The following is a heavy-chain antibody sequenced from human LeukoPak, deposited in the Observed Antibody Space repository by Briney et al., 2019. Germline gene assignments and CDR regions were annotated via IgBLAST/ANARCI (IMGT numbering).Heavy chain of an antibody. CDR3: AREGGEHNYYDSSGYPVDY. J-gene: IGHJ4*02. D-gene: IGHD3-22*01. V-gene: IGHV3-33*01. CDR1: GFTFSSYG. Sequence: PGGSLRLSCAASGFTFSSYGMHWVRQAPGKGLEWVAVIWYDGSNKYYADSVKGRFTISRDNSKNTLYLQMNSLRAEDTAVYYCAREGGEHNYYDSSGYPVDYWGQGTLVTVSS. CDR2: IWYDGSNK.